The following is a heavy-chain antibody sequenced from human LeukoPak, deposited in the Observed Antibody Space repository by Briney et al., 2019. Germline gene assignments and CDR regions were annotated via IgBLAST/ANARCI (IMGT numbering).Heavy chain of an antibody. Sequence: PSETLSLTCTVTGGSISSSSYYWGWIRQPPGTGLEWIGSIYYSGSTYYNPSLKSRVTISVDTSKNQFSLKLSSVTAADTAVYYCARKNRDYVWGSYRYGYWFDPWGQGTLVTVSS. J-gene: IGHJ5*02. V-gene: IGHV4-39*01. CDR3: ARKNRDYVWGSYRYGYWFDP. CDR2: IYYSGST. D-gene: IGHD3-16*02. CDR1: GGSISSSSYY.